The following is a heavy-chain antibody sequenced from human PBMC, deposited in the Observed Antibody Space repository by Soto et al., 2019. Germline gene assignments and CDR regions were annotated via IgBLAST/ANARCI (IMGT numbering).Heavy chain of an antibody. D-gene: IGHD1-26*01. J-gene: IGHJ4*02. V-gene: IGHV1-46*02. CDR1: GYTFNIYF. CDR2: INPSGDST. CDR3: ARDLRGALDN. Sequence: QVHLLQSGAEVKRPGASVKLSCKASGYTFNIYFMHWVRQAPGQGLEWMGVINPSGDSTNSAQTFQGRVTMTRDTSTRTVYMELSNLRSEDTAIYYCARDLRGALDNWGQGTLVTVSS.